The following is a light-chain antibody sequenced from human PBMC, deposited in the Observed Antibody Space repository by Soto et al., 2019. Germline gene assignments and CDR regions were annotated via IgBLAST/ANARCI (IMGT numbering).Light chain of an antibody. CDR3: QQYNNWPPGVFT. CDR1: QIVSSN. V-gene: IGKV3-15*01. Sequence: EIVMTQSPATLSVSPGERATLSCRASQIVSSNLAWYQQKPGQAPRLLIYGASTRATGIPARFSGSGSGTEFTLTISSLQSEDFAVYYCQQYNNWPPGVFTFGPGT. CDR2: GAS. J-gene: IGKJ3*01.